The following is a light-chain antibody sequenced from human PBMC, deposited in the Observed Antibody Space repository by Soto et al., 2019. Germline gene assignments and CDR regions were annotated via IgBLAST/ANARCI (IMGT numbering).Light chain of an antibody. J-gene: IGKJ1*01. CDR2: RIF. V-gene: IGKV3-15*01. CDR3: LQHYSWPWT. Sequence: ILLPKSPATLAFSPGERAPLSCRASQSVSSNLAWYQQKPGQAPRLVLLRIFTRAIGVPARFSGSGSETEFTLTISGLQSEDSGVYYCLQHYSWPWTSGQGTKVDIK. CDR1: QSVSSN.